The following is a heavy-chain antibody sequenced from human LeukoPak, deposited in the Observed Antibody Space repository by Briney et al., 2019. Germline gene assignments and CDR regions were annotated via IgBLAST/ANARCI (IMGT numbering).Heavy chain of an antibody. D-gene: IGHD3-10*01. V-gene: IGHV5-51*01. CDR1: GYSFSTYW. CDR2: IYPDDSDT. Sequence: GESLKISCQGSGYSFSTYWIGWARQLPGEGLEWMGVIYPDDSDTRYSPSFQGQVTISADRSIRTAYLQWTSLKASDTAMYYCARQRGSSGTINWLDPWGQGTLVTVSS. CDR3: ARQRGSSGTINWLDP. J-gene: IGHJ5*02.